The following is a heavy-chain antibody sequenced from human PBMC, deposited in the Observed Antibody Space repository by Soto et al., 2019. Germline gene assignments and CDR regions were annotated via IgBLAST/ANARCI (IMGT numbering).Heavy chain of an antibody. V-gene: IGHV4-30-2*01. D-gene: IGHD3-22*01. Sequence: SETLSLTCAVSGGSISSGGYSWSWIRQPPGKGLEWIGYIYHSGSTYYNPSLKSRVTISVDGSKNQFSLKLSSVTAADTAVYYCARTYYYDSSGYPNWFDPWGQGTLVTVSS. J-gene: IGHJ5*02. CDR3: ARTYYYDSSGYPNWFDP. CDR2: IYHSGST. CDR1: GGSISSGGYS.